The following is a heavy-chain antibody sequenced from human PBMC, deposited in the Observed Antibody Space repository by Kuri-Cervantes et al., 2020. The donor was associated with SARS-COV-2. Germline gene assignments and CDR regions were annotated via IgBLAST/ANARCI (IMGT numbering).Heavy chain of an antibody. J-gene: IGHJ4*02. CDR1: GGSISSGSYY. CDR3: ARDYYDSSGYYYPDY. Sequence: LRLSCTVSGGSISSGSYYWSWIRQPAGKGLEWNGRIYTSGSTNYNPSLKSRVAISVDTSKNQFSLKLSSATAADTAVYYCARDYYDSSGYYYPDYWGQGTLVTVSS. D-gene: IGHD3-22*01. CDR2: IYTSGST. V-gene: IGHV4-61*02.